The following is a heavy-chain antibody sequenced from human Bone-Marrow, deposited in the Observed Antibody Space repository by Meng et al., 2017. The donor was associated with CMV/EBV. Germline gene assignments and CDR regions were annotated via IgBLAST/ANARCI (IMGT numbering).Heavy chain of an antibody. V-gene: IGHV3-7*01. J-gene: IGHJ4*02. D-gene: IGHD1-26*01. CDR2: MYVDGNEQ. Sequence: GESLKISCAVSGFDFTKSWMSWVCQAPGRGLEWVANMYVDGNEQYYVDSVKGRFTISRDIARKSLFLQMGSLRAEDTAVYYCARDPGWGALDYWGQGILVTVSS. CDR1: GFDFTKSW. CDR3: ARDPGWGALDY.